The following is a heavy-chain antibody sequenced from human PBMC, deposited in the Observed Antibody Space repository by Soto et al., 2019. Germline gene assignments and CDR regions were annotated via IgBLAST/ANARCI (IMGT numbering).Heavy chain of an antibody. Sequence: GGSLRLSCAASGFTFSSYGMHWVRQAPGKGLEWVAVIWYDGSNKYYADSVKGRFTISRDNSKNTLYLQMNSLRAEDTAVYYCARDGWCIAVAGDRYYYLDVSGKGTTVTVSS. CDR2: IWYDGSNK. D-gene: IGHD6-19*01. J-gene: IGHJ6*03. V-gene: IGHV3-33*01. CDR3: ARDGWCIAVAGDRYYYLDV. CDR1: GFTFSSYG.